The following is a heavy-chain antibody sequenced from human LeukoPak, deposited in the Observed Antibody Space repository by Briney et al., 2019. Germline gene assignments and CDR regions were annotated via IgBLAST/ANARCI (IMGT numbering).Heavy chain of an antibody. CDR2: ISASGGST. V-gene: IGHV3-23*01. D-gene: IGHD5-24*01. J-gene: IGHJ4*02. CDR1: GFTFSNYA. Sequence: GGSLRLSCAASGFTFSNYAMTWVRQAPGKGLEWVSGISASGGSTYYADSVKGRFTISRDSSKNTLYLQMNSLRAEDTAVYYCTKRRDDYIQDYWGQGTLVTVSS. CDR3: TKRRDDYIQDY.